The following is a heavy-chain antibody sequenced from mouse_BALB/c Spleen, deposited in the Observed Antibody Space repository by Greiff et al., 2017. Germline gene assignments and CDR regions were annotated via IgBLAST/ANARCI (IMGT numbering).Heavy chain of an antibody. CDR2: IDPENGNT. V-gene: IGHV14-1*02. D-gene: IGHD1-1*01. J-gene: IGHJ3*01. CDR3: ARNYYGSSQFAY. CDR1: GFNIKDYY. Sequence: VQLKESGAELVRPGALVKLSCKASGFNIKDYYMHWVKQRPEQGLEWIGWIDPENGNTIYDPKFQGKASITADTSSNTAYLQLSSLTSEDTAVYYCARNYYGSSQFAYWGQGTLVTVSA.